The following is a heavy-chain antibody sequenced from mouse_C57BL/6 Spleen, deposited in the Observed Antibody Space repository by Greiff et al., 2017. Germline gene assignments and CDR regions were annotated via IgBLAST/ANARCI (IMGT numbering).Heavy chain of an antibody. D-gene: IGHD1-1*01. Sequence: VQLQQPGAELVMPGASVKLSCKASGYTFTSYWMHWVKQRPGQGLEWIGEIDPSDSYTNYNQKFKGKSTLTVDKSSSTAYMQLSSLTSEDSAVYYCARERPYYYGSRGAMDYWGQGTSVTVSS. V-gene: IGHV1-69*01. CDR1: GYTFTSYW. CDR3: ARERPYYYGSRGAMDY. J-gene: IGHJ4*01. CDR2: IDPSDSYT.